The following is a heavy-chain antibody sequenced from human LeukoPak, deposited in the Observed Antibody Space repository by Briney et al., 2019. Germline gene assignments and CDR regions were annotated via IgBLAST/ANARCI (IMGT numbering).Heavy chain of an antibody. J-gene: IGHJ4*02. CDR2: IYTSGST. V-gene: IGHV4-4*07. D-gene: IGHD2-15*01. CDR1: GGSISSYY. Sequence: PSETLSLTCTVSGGSISSYYWSWIRQPAGKGLEWIGRIYTSGSTNYNPSLKSRVTMSVDTPKNQFSLKLSSVTAADTAVYYCARDHCSGGSCYFPLDYWGQGTLVTVSS. CDR3: ARDHCSGGSCYFPLDY.